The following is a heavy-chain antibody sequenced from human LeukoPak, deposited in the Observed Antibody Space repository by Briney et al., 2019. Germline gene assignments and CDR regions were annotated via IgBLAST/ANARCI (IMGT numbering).Heavy chain of an antibody. CDR3: VRRDGFDI. Sequence: GGSLRLSCAASGFTFRVYWMHWVRQAPGKGLVWVSRINADGTNTGYADSVKGRFTISRDNAKNTLYLQINSLRAEDTALYYCVRRDGFDIWGQGTMVTVSS. V-gene: IGHV3-74*01. CDR2: INADGTNT. J-gene: IGHJ3*02. CDR1: GFTFRVYW.